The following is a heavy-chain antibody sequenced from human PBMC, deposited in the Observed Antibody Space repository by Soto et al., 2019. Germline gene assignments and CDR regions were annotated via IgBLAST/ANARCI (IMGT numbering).Heavy chain of an antibody. V-gene: IGHV2-5*02. CDR3: AHMVWQGGPLNYNFWSGPDY. Sequence: QITLKESGPTLVKPTQTLTLTCTFSEFSLSTSGVGVGWIRQPPGKALEWLALIYWDDDKRYSPSLKSRLTITKDTSKNQVVLTMTNMDPVDTATYYCAHMVWQGGPLNYNFWSGPDYWGQGTLVTVSS. CDR2: IYWDDDK. J-gene: IGHJ4*02. D-gene: IGHD3-3*01. CDR1: EFSLSTSGVG.